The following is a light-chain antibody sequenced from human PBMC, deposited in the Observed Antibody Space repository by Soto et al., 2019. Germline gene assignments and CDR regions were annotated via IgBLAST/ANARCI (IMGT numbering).Light chain of an antibody. CDR2: EVS. CDR1: TSNIGSNT. Sequence: QSVLTQPPSASGTPGQRVTISCSGTTSNIGSNTVSWYQHLPGTAPKLIIYEVSKRPSGVPDRFSGSKSGNTASLTVSGLQVEDEADYFCGSYAGSNNFVFGTGTKLTVL. CDR3: GSYAGSNNFV. J-gene: IGLJ1*01. V-gene: IGLV1-44*01.